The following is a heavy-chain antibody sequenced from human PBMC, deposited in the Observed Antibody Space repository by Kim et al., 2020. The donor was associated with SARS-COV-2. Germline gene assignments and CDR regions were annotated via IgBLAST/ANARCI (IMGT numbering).Heavy chain of an antibody. V-gene: IGHV3-30*18. CDR2: ISYEGSKK. Sequence: GGSLRLSCVVSGFNFNNYGMHWVRQTAGKGLEWLAVISYEGSKKYYADALKGRFSISRDSSKSTLYLQMNSVGAEDTAVYFCAKASVVFWFGAGLSAF. CDR3: AKASVVFWFGAGLSAF. CDR1: GFNFNNYG. J-gene: IGHJ3*01. D-gene: IGHD3-10*01.